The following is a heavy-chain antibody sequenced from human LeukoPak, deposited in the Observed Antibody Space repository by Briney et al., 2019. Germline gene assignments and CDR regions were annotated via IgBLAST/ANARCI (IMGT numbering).Heavy chain of an antibody. CDR2: IKQDGSEK. V-gene: IGHV3-7*01. Sequence: PGGPQRLSCTASGFTLRTNCISGLRHSPGKGLEWVANIKQDGSEKNYVDSVKGRFTVSRDNDKNSLHLQMNSLRVEDTSVYYCAIGGWLDFRGQGTLVTVSS. CDR1: GFTLRTNC. J-gene: IGHJ4*02. CDR3: AIGGWLDF. D-gene: IGHD4-23*01.